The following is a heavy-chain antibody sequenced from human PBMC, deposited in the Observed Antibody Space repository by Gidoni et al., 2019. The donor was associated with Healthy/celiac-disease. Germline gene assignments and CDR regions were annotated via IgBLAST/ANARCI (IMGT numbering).Heavy chain of an antibody. V-gene: IGHV1-18*04. D-gene: IGHD2-2*01. CDR2: ISAYNGNT. J-gene: IGHJ4*02. CDR3: ARGYCSSTSCYRLREFDY. CDR1: GYTFTSYG. Sequence: QVQLVQSGAEVKKPGASVKVSCKASGYTFTSYGISWVRKAPGQGLEWMGWISAYNGNTNYAQKLQGRVTMTTDTSTSTAYMELRSLRSDDTAVYYCARGYCSSTSCYRLREFDYWGQGTLVTVSS.